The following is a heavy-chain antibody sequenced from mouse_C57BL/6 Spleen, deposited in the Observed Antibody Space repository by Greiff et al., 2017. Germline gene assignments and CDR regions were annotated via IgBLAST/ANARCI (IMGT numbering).Heavy chain of an antibody. Sequence: VQLQQPGAELVKPGASVKMSCKASGYTFTSYWITWVKQRPGQGLEWIGDIYPGSGSTNYNEKFKSKATLTVDTSSSTAYMQLSSLTSEAAAVYYWASYYGSSPFADWGQGTLVTVSA. CDR3: ASYYGSSPFAD. CDR2: IYPGSGST. D-gene: IGHD1-1*01. V-gene: IGHV1-55*01. J-gene: IGHJ3*01. CDR1: GYTFTSYW.